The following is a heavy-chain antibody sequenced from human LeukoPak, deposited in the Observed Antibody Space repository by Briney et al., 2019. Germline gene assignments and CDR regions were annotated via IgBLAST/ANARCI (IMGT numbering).Heavy chain of an antibody. D-gene: IGHD3-22*01. J-gene: IGHJ4*02. V-gene: IGHV1-2*02. Sequence: ASVKVSCKASGYTFTGYYMHWVRQAPGQGLEWMGWINPNSGGTNYAQKFQGRATMTRDTSISTAYMELSRLRSDDTAVYYCAREAYYDSRRDFDYWGQGTLVTVSS. CDR1: GYTFTGYY. CDR2: INPNSGGT. CDR3: AREAYYDSRRDFDY.